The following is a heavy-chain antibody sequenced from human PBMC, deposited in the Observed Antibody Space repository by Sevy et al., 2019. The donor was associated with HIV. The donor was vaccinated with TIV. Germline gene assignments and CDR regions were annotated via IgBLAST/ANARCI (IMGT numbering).Heavy chain of an antibody. Sequence: GGSLRLSCTTSGFTFGDFAMSWFRQAPGKGLEWVGFIRSKDYGGTTEYAASVKGRFTISRDDSKNIAYMQMNSLKTEDTAVYFGTSDGGGGNILASYYYYDMDVWGQGTTVTVSS. D-gene: IGHD2-21*01. V-gene: IGHV3-49*03. J-gene: IGHJ6*02. CDR1: GFTFGDFA. CDR2: IRSKDYGGTT. CDR3: TSDGGGGNILASYYYYDMDV.